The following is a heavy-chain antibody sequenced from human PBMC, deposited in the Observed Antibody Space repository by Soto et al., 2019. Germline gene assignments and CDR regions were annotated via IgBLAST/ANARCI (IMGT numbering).Heavy chain of an antibody. CDR1: GFTFSSYS. J-gene: IGHJ6*03. V-gene: IGHV3-48*01. CDR3: ARELAARRVYYYYMDV. D-gene: IGHD6-6*01. CDR2: ISSSSSTI. Sequence: GGSLRLSCAASGFTFSSYSMNWVRQAPGKGLEWVSYISSSSSTIYYADSVKGRFTISRDNAKNSLYLQMNSLRAEDTAVYCCARELAARRVYYYYMDVWGKGTTVTVSS.